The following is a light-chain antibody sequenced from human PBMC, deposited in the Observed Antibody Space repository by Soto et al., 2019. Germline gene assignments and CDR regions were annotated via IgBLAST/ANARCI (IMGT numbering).Light chain of an antibody. CDR3: QQYASSPFT. CDR1: RSVTSNY. Sequence: ENVLTQSPGTLSLSPGERATLSCRASRSVTSNYLGWYQQKPGQAPRLLIYGASSRATGIPDRFSGSGSGTDFTLTVSRLEPEDFALYYCQQYASSPFTFGQGTKLEI. V-gene: IGKV3-20*01. J-gene: IGKJ2*01. CDR2: GAS.